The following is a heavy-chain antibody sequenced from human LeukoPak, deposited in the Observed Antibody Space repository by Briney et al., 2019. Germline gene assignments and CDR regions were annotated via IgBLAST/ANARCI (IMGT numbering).Heavy chain of an antibody. CDR1: GFTFSSYS. J-gene: IGHJ6*03. V-gene: IGHV3-48*01. Sequence: GGSLRLSCAASGFTFSSYSMNWVRQAPGKGLEWVSYISSSSSTIYNADSVKGRFTISRDNAKNSLYLQMYSLRAEDTAVYYCARTLYGGNSYYMDVWGKGTTVTVSS. D-gene: IGHD1-26*01. CDR2: ISSSSSTI. CDR3: ARTLYGGNSYYMDV.